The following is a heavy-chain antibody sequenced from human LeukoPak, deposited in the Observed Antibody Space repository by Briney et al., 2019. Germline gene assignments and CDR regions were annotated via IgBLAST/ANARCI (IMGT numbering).Heavy chain of an antibody. CDR1: GGTFSSYA. Sequence: ASVKVSCKASGGTFSSYAISWVRQAPGQGLEWMGGIIPIFGTANYAQKFQGRVTITADESTSTAYMELSSLRSEDTAVYYCAREGYSYGYFSFDYWGQGTLVTVSS. CDR3: AREGYSYGYFSFDY. J-gene: IGHJ4*02. CDR2: IIPIFGTA. V-gene: IGHV1-69*13. D-gene: IGHD5-18*01.